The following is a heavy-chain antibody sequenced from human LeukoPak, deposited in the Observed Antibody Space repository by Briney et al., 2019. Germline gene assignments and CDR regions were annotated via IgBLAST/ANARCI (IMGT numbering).Heavy chain of an antibody. CDR3: ATFSSQYHDFWSDHKEVFYYFDY. Sequence: PSETLSLTCTVSGGSISSGGYYWSWIRQHPGKGLEWIGYIYYSGSTYYNPSLKSRVTISVDTSKNQFSLKLRSVTAADTAMYYCATFSSQYHDFWSDHKEVFYYFDYWGQGTLVTVSS. D-gene: IGHD3-3*01. CDR2: IYYSGST. V-gene: IGHV4-31*03. J-gene: IGHJ4*02. CDR1: GGSISSGGYY.